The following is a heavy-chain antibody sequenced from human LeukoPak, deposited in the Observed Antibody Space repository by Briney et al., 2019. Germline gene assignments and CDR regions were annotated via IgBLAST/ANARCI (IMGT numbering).Heavy chain of an antibody. CDR1: GYSFTSYW. CDR3: VWSTSFPRGFDY. D-gene: IGHD2-2*01. J-gene: IGHJ4*02. V-gene: IGHV5-51*01. Sequence: PGESLRISRKGSGYSFTSYWIGWVRRMPGKGLEWMGIIYPGDSDTRYSLSFQGQVTISADKSISTAYLQWSSLKASDTAMYYCVWSTSFPRGFDYWGQGTLVTVSS. CDR2: IYPGDSDT.